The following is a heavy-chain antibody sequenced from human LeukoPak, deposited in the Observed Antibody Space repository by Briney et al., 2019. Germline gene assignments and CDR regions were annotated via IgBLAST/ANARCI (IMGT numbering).Heavy chain of an antibody. V-gene: IGHV3-21*01. J-gene: IGHJ4*02. Sequence: KSGGSLRLSCAASGFTFSSYSMNWVRQAPGKGLEWDSSISSSSSYIYYADSVKGRFTISRDNAKNSLYLQMNSLRAEDTAVYYCAREGLYSYGYGYWGQGTLVTVSS. D-gene: IGHD5-18*01. CDR2: ISSSSSYI. CDR3: AREGLYSYGYGY. CDR1: GFTFSSYS.